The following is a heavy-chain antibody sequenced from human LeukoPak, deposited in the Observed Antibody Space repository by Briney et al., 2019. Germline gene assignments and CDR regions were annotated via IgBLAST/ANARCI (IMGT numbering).Heavy chain of an antibody. V-gene: IGHV4-38-2*01. D-gene: IGHD4-17*01. J-gene: IGHJ5*02. CDR3: ATADYGDWFDP. CDR2: IYHSGST. CDR1: GYSISSGYY. Sequence: TETLSLTCAVSGYSISSGYYWGWIRQPPGKGLEWIGSIYHSGSTYYNPSLKSRVTISVDTSKTQFSLKLSSVTAADTAVYYCATADYGDWFDPGGQGTLVTVSS.